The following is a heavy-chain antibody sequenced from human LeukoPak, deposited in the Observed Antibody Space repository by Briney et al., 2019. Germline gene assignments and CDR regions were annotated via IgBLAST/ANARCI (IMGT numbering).Heavy chain of an antibody. J-gene: IGHJ4*02. CDR1: GGTFSSYA. V-gene: IGHV1-69*05. CDR3: ARDGEAGGYFDY. Sequence: SVKVFFKASGGTFSSYAISWVRQAPGQGLEWMGRIIPIFGTANYAQKFQGRVTITTDESTSTAYMELSSLRSEDTAVYYCARDGEAGGYFDYWGQGTLVTVSS. CDR2: IIPIFGTA. D-gene: IGHD2-8*02.